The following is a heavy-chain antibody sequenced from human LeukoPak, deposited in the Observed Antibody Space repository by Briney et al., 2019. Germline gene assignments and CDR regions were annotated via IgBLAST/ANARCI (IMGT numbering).Heavy chain of an antibody. CDR3: ARDCSSTSCWQFDY. CDR1: GFTFSSYG. D-gene: IGHD2-2*01. V-gene: IGHV3-33*01. Sequence: PGRSLRLSCAASGFTFSSYGMHWVRQAPGKGLEWVAVIWYDGSNKYYADSVKGRFTISRDNSKNTLYLQMNSLRAEDTAVYYCARDCSSTSCWQFDYWGQGTLVTVSS. CDR2: IWYDGSNK. J-gene: IGHJ4*02.